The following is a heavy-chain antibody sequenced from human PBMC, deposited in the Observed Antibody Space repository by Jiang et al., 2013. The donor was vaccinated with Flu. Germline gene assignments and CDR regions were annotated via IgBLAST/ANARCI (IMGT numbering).Heavy chain of an antibody. CDR2: LYWDDDN. Sequence: KPTQTLTLTCTFSGFSVRASGVGVGWIRQPPGKALEWLAFLYWDDDNRYNPSLKSRLSVTKASSENQVILIMTNMDPVDTGTYYCAHRLYEYGNCDTGIFDSWGQ. D-gene: IGHD3-16*01. CDR3: AHRLYEYGNCDTGIFDS. CDR1: GFSVRASGVG. J-gene: IGHJ4*02. V-gene: IGHV2-5*02.